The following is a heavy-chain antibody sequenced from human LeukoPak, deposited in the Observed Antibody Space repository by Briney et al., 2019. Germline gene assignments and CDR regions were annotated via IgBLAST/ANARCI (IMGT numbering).Heavy chain of an antibody. J-gene: IGHJ4*02. V-gene: IGHV3-21*01. CDR2: FSSKSGSI. CDR1: GFTFSSYS. D-gene: IGHD4-11*01. Sequence: GGSLRLSCAASGFTFSSYSMNWLRQAPGKGLEWVSSFSSKSGSIYYADSVKGRFTISRDNAKNSLFLQMNGLRAEDTAVYYCTRGSNGDYWGQGTLVTVSS. CDR3: TRGSNGDY.